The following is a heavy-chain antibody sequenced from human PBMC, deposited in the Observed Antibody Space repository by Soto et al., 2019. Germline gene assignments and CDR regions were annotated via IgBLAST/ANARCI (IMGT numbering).Heavy chain of an antibody. V-gene: IGHV5-51*01. D-gene: IGHD4-17*01. Sequence: PGESLRISCKGSGYSFTSYWIGWVRQMPGKGLEWMGIIYPGDSDTRYSPSFQGQVTISADKSISTAYLQWSSLKASDTAMYYCARQLEHMTTVVLGGYFDYWGQGTLVTVSS. CDR1: GYSFTSYW. J-gene: IGHJ4*02. CDR2: IYPGDSDT. CDR3: ARQLEHMTTVVLGGYFDY.